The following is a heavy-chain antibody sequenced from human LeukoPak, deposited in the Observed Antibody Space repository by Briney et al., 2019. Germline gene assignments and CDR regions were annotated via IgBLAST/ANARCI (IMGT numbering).Heavy chain of an antibody. D-gene: IGHD2-2*01. J-gene: IGHJ4*02. CDR2: ISWNSGSI. V-gene: IGHV3-9*01. CDR1: GFTFDDYA. CDR3: AKEMDLSRYCSSTSCHPFDF. Sequence: GGSLRPSCAASGFTFDDYAMHWVRQAPGKGLEWVSGISWNSGSIDYADSVKGRFIISRDNAKNSLYLQMGSLSTEDTAFYYCAKEMDLSRYCSSTSCHPFDFWGQGTLVTVSS.